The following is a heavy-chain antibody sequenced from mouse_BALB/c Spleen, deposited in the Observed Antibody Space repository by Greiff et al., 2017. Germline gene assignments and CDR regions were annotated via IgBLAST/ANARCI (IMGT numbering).Heavy chain of an antibody. CDR2: INPYNDGT. V-gene: IGHV1-14*01. D-gene: IGHD1-1*01. J-gene: IGHJ2*01. CDR3: ARRDGSSYGAFDY. CDR1: GYTFTSYV. Sequence: VQLKESGPELVKPGASVKMSCKASGYTFTSYVMHWVKQKPGQGLEWIGYINPYNDGTKYNEKFKGKATLTSDKSSSTAYMELSSLTSEDSAVYYCARRDGSSYGAFDYWGQGTTLTVSS.